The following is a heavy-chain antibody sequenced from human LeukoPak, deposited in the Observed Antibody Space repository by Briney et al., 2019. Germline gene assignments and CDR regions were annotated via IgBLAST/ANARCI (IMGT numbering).Heavy chain of an antibody. CDR3: ARGSGVGDFLSWFDP. J-gene: IGHJ5*02. CDR1: GNTFTTYD. D-gene: IGHD4-17*01. V-gene: IGHV1-18*01. CDR2: ISAYNGNT. Sequence: ASVKVSCTASGNTFTTYDLNWVRQAPGQGLEWMGWISAYNGNTKYAQKFQGRVTMTTDTSTSTAYMELRSLRSDDTAVYYCARGSGVGDFLSWFDPWGQGTLVTVS.